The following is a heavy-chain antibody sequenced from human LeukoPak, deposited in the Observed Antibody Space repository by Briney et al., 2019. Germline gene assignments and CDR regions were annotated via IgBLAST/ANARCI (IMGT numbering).Heavy chain of an antibody. CDR1: GGSISSSSYY. D-gene: IGHD2-2*01. CDR2: IYYSGST. Sequence: SETLSLTCTVSGGSISSSSYYWGWIRQPPGKWLEWIGSIYYSGSTYYNPSLKSRVTISVDTSKNQFSLKLSSVTAADTAVYYCARSIVVATDYWFDPWGQGTLVTVSS. V-gene: IGHV4-39*01. CDR3: ARSIVVATDYWFDP. J-gene: IGHJ5*02.